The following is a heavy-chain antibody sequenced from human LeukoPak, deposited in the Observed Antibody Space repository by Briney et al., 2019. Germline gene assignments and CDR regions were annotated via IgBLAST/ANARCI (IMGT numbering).Heavy chain of an antibody. CDR2: ISYDGSNK. J-gene: IGHJ6*02. Sequence: GGSLRLSCAASGFTFSSYGMHWVRQAPGKGLEWVAVISYDGSNKYYADSVKGRFTISRDNSKNTLYLQMNSLRAEDTAVYYCARGSVVYYYGMDVWGQGTTVTVSS. V-gene: IGHV3-30*03. CDR3: ARGSVVYYYGMDV. CDR1: GFTFSSYG.